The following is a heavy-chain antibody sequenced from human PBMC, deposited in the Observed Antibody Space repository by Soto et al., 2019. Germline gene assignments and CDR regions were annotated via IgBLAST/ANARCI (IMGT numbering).Heavy chain of an antibody. Sequence: TGGSLRLSCAASGFTFSNYWMYWVRQAPGKGLEWVSGISWNSGSIGYADSVKGRFTISRDNAKNSLYLQMNSLRAEDTALYYCAKDLASYARAFDIWGQGTMVTVSS. CDR2: ISWNSGSI. J-gene: IGHJ3*02. D-gene: IGHD4-17*01. V-gene: IGHV3-9*01. CDR3: AKDLASYARAFDI. CDR1: GFTFSNYW.